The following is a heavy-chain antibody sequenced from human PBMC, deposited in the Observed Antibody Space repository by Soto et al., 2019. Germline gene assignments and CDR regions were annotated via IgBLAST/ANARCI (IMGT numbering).Heavy chain of an antibody. Sequence: GGSLRLSCAASGFTFSSYAMSWVRQAPGKGLEWVSAISGSGGSTYYADSVKGRFTISRDNSKNMLYLQMNSLRAEDTAVYYCAKVQELRYFDWSPSDYYYMDVWGKGTTVTVSS. CDR3: AKVQELRYFDWSPSDYYYMDV. CDR2: ISGSGGST. V-gene: IGHV3-23*01. CDR1: GFTFSSYA. J-gene: IGHJ6*03. D-gene: IGHD3-9*01.